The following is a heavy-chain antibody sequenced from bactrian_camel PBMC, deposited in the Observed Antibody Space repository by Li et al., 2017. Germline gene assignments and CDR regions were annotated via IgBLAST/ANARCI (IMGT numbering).Heavy chain of an antibody. J-gene: IGHJ4*01. CDR2: ISSDASVT. Sequence: VQLVESGGSLVQPGGSLRLSCATSGLETAGFTYQRADMAWVRQAPGKGLEWVSVISSDASVTYYADSVKGRFSISRDNTKNMLYLSLTSLKFEDSAVYYCATAGWLLPAEYWGQGTQVTVS. D-gene: IGHD6*01. CDR3: ATAGWLLPAEY. V-gene: IGHV3S40*01. CDR1: GLETAGFTYQRAD.